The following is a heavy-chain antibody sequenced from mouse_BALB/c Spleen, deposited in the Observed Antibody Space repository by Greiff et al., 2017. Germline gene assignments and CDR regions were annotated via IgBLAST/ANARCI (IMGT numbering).Heavy chain of an antibody. Sequence: EVHLVESGPGLVKPSQSLSLTCTVTGYSITSDYAWNWIRQFPGNKLEWMGYISYSGSTSYNPSLKSRISITRDTSKNQFFLQLNSVTTEDTATYYCARSIYYGNYVDYAMDYWGQGTSVTVSS. D-gene: IGHD2-1*01. CDR3: ARSIYYGNYVDYAMDY. CDR1: GYSITSDYA. J-gene: IGHJ4*01. CDR2: ISYSGST. V-gene: IGHV3-2*02.